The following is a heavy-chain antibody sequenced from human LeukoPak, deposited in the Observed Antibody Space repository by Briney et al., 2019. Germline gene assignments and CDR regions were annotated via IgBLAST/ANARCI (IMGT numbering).Heavy chain of an antibody. D-gene: IGHD6-19*01. CDR3: AKAKGSGLKYYFDY. J-gene: IGHJ4*02. Sequence: GGSLRLSCAASGFTFSSYAMHWVRQAPGKGLEWVAVISYDGSNENYADSVKGRFTVSRDNSKNTPFLQMNSLRAEDTAVYYCAKAKGSGLKYYFDYWGQGTLVTVSS. CDR2: ISYDGSNE. CDR1: GFTFSSYA. V-gene: IGHV3-30-3*01.